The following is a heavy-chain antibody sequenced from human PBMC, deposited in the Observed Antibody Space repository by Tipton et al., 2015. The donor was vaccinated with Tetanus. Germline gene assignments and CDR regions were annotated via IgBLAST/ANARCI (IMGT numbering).Heavy chain of an antibody. CDR2: INHSGSA. CDR1: GGSFSDFY. Sequence: TLSLTCAVSGGSFSDFYWSWIRQPPGKGLEWIGEINHSGSANKNPSLKSRVTISADTSKNRVSLKLNSVTAADTAVYYCARGSKGSTAWFPDHYGMDVWGQGTTVTVSS. V-gene: IGHV4-34*01. J-gene: IGHJ6*02. D-gene: IGHD6-19*01. CDR3: ARGSKGSTAWFPDHYGMDV.